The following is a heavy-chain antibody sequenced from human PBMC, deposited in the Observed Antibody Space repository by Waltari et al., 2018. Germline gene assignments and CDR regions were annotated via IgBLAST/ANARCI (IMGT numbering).Heavy chain of an antibody. CDR1: AFSFSLYS. Sequence: EVQLVESGGGLVKPAGSLRLSAAASAFSFSLYSMHWVRQAPGKGLEWISSISADSSYRHYAESVKGRFTVSRDNAKNSLSLQINSLRAEDTAVYYCASGGWGFYLGYWGQGALVTVSS. J-gene: IGHJ4*02. V-gene: IGHV3-21*01. CDR3: ASGGWGFYLGY. CDR2: ISADSSYR. D-gene: IGHD3-16*01.